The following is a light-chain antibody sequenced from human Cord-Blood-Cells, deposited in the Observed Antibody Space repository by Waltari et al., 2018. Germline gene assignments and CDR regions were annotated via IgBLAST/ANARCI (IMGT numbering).Light chain of an antibody. CDR1: SPTIGRNS. J-gene: IGLJ3*02. V-gene: IGLV1-47*01. CDR2: RNN. CDR3: AAWDDSLSGWV. Sequence: QLFLTQQPSAFGPPGQGVPTPCSGGSPTIGRNSLYWYQQLPGTAPKLLIYRNNQRPSGVPDRFSGSKSGTSASLAISGLRSEDEADYYCAAWDDSLSGWVFGGGTKLTVL.